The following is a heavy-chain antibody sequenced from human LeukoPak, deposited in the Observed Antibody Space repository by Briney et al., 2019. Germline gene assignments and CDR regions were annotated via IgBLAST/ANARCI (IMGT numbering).Heavy chain of an antibody. Sequence: GGSLRLSCAASGFTFSDYYMSWIRQAPGKGLEWVSYISSSGSTIYYADSAKGRFTISRDNAKNSLYLQMNSLRAEDTAVYYCARYMVRGVISDYWGQGTLVTVSS. CDR2: ISSSGSTI. CDR1: GFTFSDYY. V-gene: IGHV3-11*01. CDR3: ARYMVRGVISDY. J-gene: IGHJ4*02. D-gene: IGHD3-10*01.